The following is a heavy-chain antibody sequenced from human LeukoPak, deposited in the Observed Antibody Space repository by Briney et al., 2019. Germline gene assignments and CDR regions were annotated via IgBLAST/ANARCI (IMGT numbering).Heavy chain of an antibody. D-gene: IGHD5-18*01. CDR3: ARDITDTAMVGDYYGMDV. CDR2: ISSSSSYI. CDR1: GFTFSSYS. J-gene: IGHJ6*02. Sequence: GGSLRLSCAASGFTFSSYSMNWVRQAPGKGLEWVSSISSSSSYIYYADSVKGRFTISRDNAKNPLYLQMNSLRAEDTAVYYCARDITDTAMVGDYYGMDVWGQGTTVTVSS. V-gene: IGHV3-21*01.